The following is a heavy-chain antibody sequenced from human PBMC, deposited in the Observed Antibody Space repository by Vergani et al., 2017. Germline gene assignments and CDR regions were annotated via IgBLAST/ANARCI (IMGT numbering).Heavy chain of an antibody. Sequence: EVQLLESGGGLVQPGGSLRLSCAASGFTFSSYAMSWVRQAPGKGLEWGSAISGSGGSTYYADSVKGRFTISRDNSKNTLYLQMNSLRAEDTAVYYCAKVGSRGIAAAGLGGDAFDIWGQGTMVTVSS. J-gene: IGHJ3*02. CDR1: GFTFSSYA. CDR2: ISGSGGST. V-gene: IGHV3-23*01. CDR3: AKVGSRGIAAAGLGGDAFDI. D-gene: IGHD6-13*01.